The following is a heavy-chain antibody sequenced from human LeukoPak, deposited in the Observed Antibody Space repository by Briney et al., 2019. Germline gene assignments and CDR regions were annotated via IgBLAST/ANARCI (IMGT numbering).Heavy chain of an antibody. CDR3: ARLPSSSSWYVGSFYFDY. J-gene: IGHJ4*02. CDR2: ITPIFGTA. CDR1: GGTFSSYA. V-gene: IGHV1-69*13. D-gene: IGHD6-13*01. Sequence: SVKVSCKASGGTFSSYAISWVRQAPGQGLEWMGGITPIFGTANYAQKFQGRVTITADESTSTAYMELSSLRSEDTAVYYCARLPSSSSWYVGSFYFDYWGQGALVTVSS.